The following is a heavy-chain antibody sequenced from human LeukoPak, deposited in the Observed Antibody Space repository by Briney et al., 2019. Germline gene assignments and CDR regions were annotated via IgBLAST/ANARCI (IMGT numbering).Heavy chain of an antibody. J-gene: IGHJ4*02. V-gene: IGHV3-21*01. CDR3: ARDALYGDSPLGDY. CDR2: ISSSSSYI. Sequence: GGSLRLSCAASGFTFSSYSMNWVRQAPGKGLEWVSSISSSSSYIYYADSVKGRFTISRDNAKNSLYLQMNSLRAEDTAVYYCARDALYGDSPLGDYWGREPWSPSPQ. D-gene: IGHD4-17*01. CDR1: GFTFSSYS.